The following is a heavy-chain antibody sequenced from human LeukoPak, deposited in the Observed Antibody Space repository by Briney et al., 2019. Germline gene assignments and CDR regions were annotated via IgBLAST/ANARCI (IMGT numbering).Heavy chain of an antibody. CDR3: ASSVEWGFALDY. V-gene: IGHV1-18*01. Sequence: ASVKVSSKASGYTFTSYGISWVRQAPGQGLEWMGWISAYNGNTNYAQKLQGRVTMTTDTSTSTAYMELRSLRSDDTAVYYCASSVEWGFALDYWGQGTLVTVSS. CDR1: GYTFTSYG. D-gene: IGHD1-26*01. J-gene: IGHJ4*02. CDR2: ISAYNGNT.